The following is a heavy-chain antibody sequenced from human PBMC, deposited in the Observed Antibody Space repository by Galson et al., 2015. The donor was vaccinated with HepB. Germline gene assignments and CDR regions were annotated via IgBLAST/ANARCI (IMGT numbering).Heavy chain of an antibody. CDR3: TRDASDNNMVAGGFSLGY. V-gene: IGHV3-30-3*01. CDR1: GFVFSKYV. J-gene: IGHJ4*02. Sequence: SLRLSCAASGFVFSKYVMHWVRQAPGKGLEWVAVISSDGTKRYYADPVQGRFTISRDNSKNTLYMQLNSLGDEDTAVYYCTRDASDNNMVAGGFSLGYWGQGTLVTVSS. CDR2: ISSDGTKR. D-gene: IGHD6-19*01.